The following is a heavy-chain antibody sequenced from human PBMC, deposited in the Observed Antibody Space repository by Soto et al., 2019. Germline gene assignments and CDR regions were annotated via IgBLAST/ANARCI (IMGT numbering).Heavy chain of an antibody. V-gene: IGHV3-23*01. D-gene: IGHD2-2*01. CDR2: IGESGTPT. J-gene: IGHJ6*02. Sequence: GGSLRLTCAASGFTFSSYAMKWVRQAPGKGLEWVSLIGESGTPTYYADSVKGRFTISRDNSGNTLFLEMYSLRAEDTAVYYCARYIPGVRYYGMDVWGQGTTVTVSS. CDR3: ARYIPGVRYYGMDV. CDR1: GFTFSSYA.